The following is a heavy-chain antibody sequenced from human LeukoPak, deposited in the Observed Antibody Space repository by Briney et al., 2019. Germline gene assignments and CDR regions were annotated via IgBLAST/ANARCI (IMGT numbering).Heavy chain of an antibody. Sequence: ASVKVSFEASGYTFTSYGISWVRQAPGQRLEWMGWISAYNGNTNYAQKLQGRVTMTTDTSTSTAYMELRSLRSDDTAVYYCARDDTYYDILTGYYKGPFDYWGQGTLVTVSS. V-gene: IGHV1-18*01. D-gene: IGHD3-9*01. CDR1: GYTFTSYG. CDR3: ARDDTYYDILTGYYKGPFDY. CDR2: ISAYNGNT. J-gene: IGHJ4*02.